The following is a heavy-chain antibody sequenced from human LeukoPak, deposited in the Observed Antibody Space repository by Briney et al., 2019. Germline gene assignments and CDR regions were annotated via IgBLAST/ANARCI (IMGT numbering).Heavy chain of an antibody. D-gene: IGHD4-23*01. V-gene: IGHV4-34*01. CDR1: GGSLSGFY. CDR2: INQSGST. Sequence: PSETLSLTCAVYGGSLSGFYWSWIRQPPGKGLEWIGEINQSGSTNQYPSLKSRVTISVDTSKNQFSLKLSSVTAADTAVYYCARHDYRGINAGMDVWGQGTTVTVSS. CDR3: ARHDYRGINAGMDV. J-gene: IGHJ6*02.